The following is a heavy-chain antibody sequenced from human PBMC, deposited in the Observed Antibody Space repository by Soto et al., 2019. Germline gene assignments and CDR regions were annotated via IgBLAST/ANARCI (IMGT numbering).Heavy chain of an antibody. V-gene: IGHV4-61*01. J-gene: IGHJ3*02. CDR2: IYYSGST. CDR3: AREGKYYYDSSGYEAI. D-gene: IGHD3-22*01. CDR1: GGSVSSGSYY. Sequence: SETLSLTCTVSGGSVSSGSYYWSWIRQPPGKGLEWIGYIYYSGSTNYNPSLKSRVTISVDTSKNQFSLKLSSVTAADTAVYYCAREGKYYYDSSGYEAIWGQGTMVTVSS.